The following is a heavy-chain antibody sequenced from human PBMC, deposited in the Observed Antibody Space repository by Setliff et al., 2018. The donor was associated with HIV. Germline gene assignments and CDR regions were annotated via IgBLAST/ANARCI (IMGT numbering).Heavy chain of an antibody. CDR3: ARQFTVQWLVSTYGMDV. Sequence: PSETLSLTCAVSGYSISSGYYWGWIRQPPGKGLEWIGSIYHSGSTYYNPSLKSRVTISEDTSKNQFSLNLSSVTAADTAVYYCARQFTVQWLVSTYGMDVWGQGTTVTVSS. CDR2: IYHSGST. V-gene: IGHV4-38-2*01. J-gene: IGHJ6*02. D-gene: IGHD6-19*01. CDR1: GYSISSGYY.